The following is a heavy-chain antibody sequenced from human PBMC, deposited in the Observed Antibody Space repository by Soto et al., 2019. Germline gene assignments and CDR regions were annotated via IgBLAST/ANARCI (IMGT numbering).Heavy chain of an antibody. D-gene: IGHD3-3*01. CDR2: IYYSGST. V-gene: IGHV4-30-4*01. Sequence: PSETLSLTCTVSGGSISSGDYYWSWIRQPPGKGLEWIGYIYYSGSTYYNPSLKSQVTISVDTSKNQFSLKLSSVTAADTAVYYCAREVYNFWSGQLGTRYYYYGMDVWGQGTTVTVSS. J-gene: IGHJ6*02. CDR3: AREVYNFWSGQLGTRYYYYGMDV. CDR1: GGSISSGDYY.